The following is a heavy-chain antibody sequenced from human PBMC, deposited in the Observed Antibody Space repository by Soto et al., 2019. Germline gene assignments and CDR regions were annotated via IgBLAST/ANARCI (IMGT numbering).Heavy chain of an antibody. Sequence: QVQLVESGGGVVQPGRSLRLSCAASGFTFSSYGMHWVRQAPGKGLEWVAVISYDGSNKYYADSVKGRFTISRDNSKNTLYLQMNSLRAEDTAVYYCAKDRRNSSWYGYYYGIDVWGQGTTVTVSS. CDR2: ISYDGSNK. J-gene: IGHJ6*02. CDR1: GFTFSSYG. CDR3: AKDRRNSSWYGYYYGIDV. D-gene: IGHD6-13*01. V-gene: IGHV3-30*18.